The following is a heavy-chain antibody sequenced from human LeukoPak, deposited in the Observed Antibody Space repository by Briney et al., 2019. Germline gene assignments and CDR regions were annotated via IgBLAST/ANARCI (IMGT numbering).Heavy chain of an antibody. D-gene: IGHD6-13*01. CDR1: GFTFNIYT. J-gene: IGHJ6*02. CDR2: ISSDSEYI. Sequence: GGSLRLSCAASGFTFNIYTMNWVRQAPGKGLEWVSAISSDSEYIYYADSVKGRFTISRDNAKNSLLLEMNSLRADDTAVYYCARDGDSSSWYVVYPHYYYYGMDVWGQGTTVTVSS. V-gene: IGHV3-21*01. CDR3: ARDGDSSSWYVVYPHYYYYGMDV.